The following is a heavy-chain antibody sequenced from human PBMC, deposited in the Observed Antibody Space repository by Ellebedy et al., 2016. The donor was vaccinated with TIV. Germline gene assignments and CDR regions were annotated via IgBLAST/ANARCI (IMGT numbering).Heavy chain of an antibody. V-gene: IGHV4-59*08. D-gene: IGHD4-11*01. CDR1: GASISSYY. J-gene: IGHJ4*02. CDR3: ASESNSGYFDY. Sequence: MPSETLSLTCTVSGASISSYYWSWIRQPPGKGLEWIGYIYYSGSTNYNPSLKSRVTISVDTSKTQFSLKLNSVTAADTAVYYCASESNSGYFDYWGQGILVTVSS. CDR2: IYYSGST.